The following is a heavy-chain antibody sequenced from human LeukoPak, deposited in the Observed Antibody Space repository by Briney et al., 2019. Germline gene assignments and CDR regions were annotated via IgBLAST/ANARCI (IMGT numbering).Heavy chain of an antibody. V-gene: IGHV4-39*01. D-gene: IGHD3-22*01. J-gene: IGHJ4*02. Sequence: SETLSLTCTVSGGSISSSGYYWGWIRQPPGKGLEWMGSIYYSGTTYYTPSLRRRVTISVDTSKNQFSLNLSSVTAADPAVYFCARHSNYYDSSGYYVRSPCDYWGQGTLVTVSS. CDR3: ARHSNYYDSSGYYVRSPCDY. CDR2: IYYSGTT. CDR1: GGSISSSGYY.